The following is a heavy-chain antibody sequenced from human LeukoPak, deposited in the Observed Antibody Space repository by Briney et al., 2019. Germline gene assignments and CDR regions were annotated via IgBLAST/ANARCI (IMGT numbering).Heavy chain of an antibody. Sequence: SETLSLTCAVSGGSISSSNWWSWVRQPPGKGLEWIGEVYHSGSTNYNPSLKSRVTISVDKSKNQFSLKLSSVTAADTAVYYCARIDYDSSGHNEYYFDYWGQGTLVTVSS. CDR1: GGSISSSNW. J-gene: IGHJ4*02. D-gene: IGHD3-22*01. CDR3: ARIDYDSSGHNEYYFDY. CDR2: VYHSGST. V-gene: IGHV4-4*02.